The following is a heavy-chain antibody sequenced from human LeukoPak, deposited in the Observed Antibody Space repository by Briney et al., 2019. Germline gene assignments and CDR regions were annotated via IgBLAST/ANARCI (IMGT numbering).Heavy chain of an antibody. CDR2: IYTSGST. J-gene: IGHJ4*02. CDR3: ARDYCSSTSCPFEY. Sequence: SSETLSLTCTVSGGSISSYYWSWIRQPAGKGLEWIGRIYTSGSTNYNPSLKSRVTMSVDTSKNQFSLKLSSVTAADTAVYYCARDYCSSTSCPFEYWGQGTLVTVSS. D-gene: IGHD2-2*01. CDR1: GGSISSYY. V-gene: IGHV4-4*07.